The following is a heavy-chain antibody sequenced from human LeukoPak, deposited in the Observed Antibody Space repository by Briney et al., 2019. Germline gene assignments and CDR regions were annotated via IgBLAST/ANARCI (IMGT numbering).Heavy chain of an antibody. J-gene: IGHJ3*02. V-gene: IGHV4-59*01. CDR2: IYYSGST. CDR1: GGSISSYY. Sequence: ETLSLTCTVSGGSISSYYWSWIRQPPGKGLEWIGYIYYSGSTNYNPSLKSRVTISVDTSKNQFSLKLSSVTAADAAVYYCARENFAFDIWGQGTMVTVSS. CDR3: ARENFAFDI.